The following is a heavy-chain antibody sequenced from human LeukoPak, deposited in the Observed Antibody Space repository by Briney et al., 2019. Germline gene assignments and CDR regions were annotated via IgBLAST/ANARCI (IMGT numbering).Heavy chain of an antibody. CDR2: IKQDGSGR. D-gene: IGHD1-26*01. V-gene: IGHV3-7*01. CDR3: ARQLAGPTGYFYMDV. J-gene: IGHJ6*03. Sequence: GRSLRLSCAASGFTLSSFWMSWVRQAPGKGLEWVANIKQDGSGRYYVDSVKGRFTISRDNAQNSLFLQMNSLRAEDTAFYYCARQLAGPTGYFYMDVWGKGTTVTVSS. CDR1: GFTLSSFW.